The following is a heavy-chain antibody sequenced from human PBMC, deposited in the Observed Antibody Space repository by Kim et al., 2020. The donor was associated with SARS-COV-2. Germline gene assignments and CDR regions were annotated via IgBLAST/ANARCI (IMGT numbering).Heavy chain of an antibody. D-gene: IGHD5-12*01. Sequence: ASVKVSCKASGYTFTSYGISWVRQAPGQGLEWMGWISAYNGNTNYAQKLQGRVTMTTDTSTSTAYMELRSLRSDDTAVYYCAREASVATTPYYFDYWGQGTLVTVSS. CDR3: AREASVATTPYYFDY. J-gene: IGHJ4*02. V-gene: IGHV1-18*01. CDR2: ISAYNGNT. CDR1: GYTFTSYG.